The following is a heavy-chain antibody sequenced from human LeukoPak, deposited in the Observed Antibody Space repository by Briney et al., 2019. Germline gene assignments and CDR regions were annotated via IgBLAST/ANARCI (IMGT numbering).Heavy chain of an antibody. V-gene: IGHV3-20*01. Sequence: GGSLRLSCAASGFTFDDYGMSWVRQAPGKGLEWVSGINWNGGSTGYADSVKGRFTISRDNAKNSLYLLVNSLRAEDTDLYHCVRSTSYYDTSGYSRGAFDIWGQGTMVTVSS. D-gene: IGHD3-22*01. J-gene: IGHJ3*02. CDR2: INWNGGST. CDR3: VRSTSYYDTSGYSRGAFDI. CDR1: GFTFDDYG.